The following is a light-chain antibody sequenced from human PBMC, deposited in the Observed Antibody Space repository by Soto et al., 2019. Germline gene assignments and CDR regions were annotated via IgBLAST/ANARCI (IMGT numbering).Light chain of an antibody. CDR2: AAY. CDR3: QKYDNAPLT. CDR1: QDISTY. Sequence: DIQMTQAPSSLSASVGDRVTITCRARQDISTYLAWYQQKPGKVPKLLISAAYTLQSGVPPRFSGSGSGTDFTLTISSLQHEDVATYYCQKYDNAPLTFGAGTKVEIK. J-gene: IGKJ4*01. V-gene: IGKV1-27*01.